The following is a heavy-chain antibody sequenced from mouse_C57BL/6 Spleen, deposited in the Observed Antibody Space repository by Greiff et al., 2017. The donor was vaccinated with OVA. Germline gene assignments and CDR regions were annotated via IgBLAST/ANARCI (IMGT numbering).Heavy chain of an antibody. J-gene: IGHJ2*01. Sequence: EVKLMESGGGLVQPGESLKLSCESNEYEFPSHDMSWVRKTPEKRLELVAAINSDGGSTYYPDTMERRFIISRDNTKKTLYLQMSSLRSEDTALYYCATGNLLRLRRGYWGQGTTLTVSS. CDR2: INSDGGST. CDR1: EYEFPSHD. CDR3: ATGNLLRLRRGY. D-gene: IGHD2-2*01. V-gene: IGHV5-2*01.